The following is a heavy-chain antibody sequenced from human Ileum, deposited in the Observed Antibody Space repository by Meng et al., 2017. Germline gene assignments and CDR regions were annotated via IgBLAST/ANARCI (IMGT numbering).Heavy chain of an antibody. CDR3: ARGGPWFDP. CDR1: GGSFRGYY. V-gene: IGHV4-34*01. CDR2: INHSGST. Sequence: GQLKQWGAGLLKSAESLLPPCAVYGGSFRGYYWSLIRQPPGKGLEWIGEINHSGSTNYNPSLKSRVTISVDTSKNQFSLKLSSVTAADTAVYYCARGGPWFDPWGQGTLVTVPS. J-gene: IGHJ5*02.